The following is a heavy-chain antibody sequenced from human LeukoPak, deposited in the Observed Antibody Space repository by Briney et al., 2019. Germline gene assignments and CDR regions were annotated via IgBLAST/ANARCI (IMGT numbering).Heavy chain of an antibody. Sequence: ASVKVSCKASGGTFSIYAISWVRQAPGQGLEWMGGIIPIFGTANYAQKFQGRVTITADESTSTAYMELSSLRSEDTAVYYCARAAYCGGDCYSDYFDYWGQGTLVTVSS. CDR2: IIPIFGTA. V-gene: IGHV1-69*13. CDR3: ARAAYCGGDCYSDYFDY. D-gene: IGHD2-21*02. CDR1: GGTFSIYA. J-gene: IGHJ4*02.